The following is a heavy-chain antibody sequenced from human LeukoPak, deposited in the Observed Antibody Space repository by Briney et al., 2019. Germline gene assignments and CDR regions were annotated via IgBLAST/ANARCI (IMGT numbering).Heavy chain of an antibody. D-gene: IGHD5-18*01. V-gene: IGHV4-59*01. CDR1: GGSISSYY. CDR3: ARIFIGYSYGLDY. J-gene: IGHJ4*02. CDR2: IYYSGST. Sequence: SETLSLTCTVPGGSISSYYWSWIRQPPGKGLEWIGYIYYSGSTNYNPSLKSRVTISVDTSKNQFSLKLSSVTAADTAVYYCARIFIGYSYGLDYWGQGTLVTVSS.